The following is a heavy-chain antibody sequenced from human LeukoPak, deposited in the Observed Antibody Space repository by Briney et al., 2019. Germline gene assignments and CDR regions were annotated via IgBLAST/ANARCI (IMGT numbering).Heavy chain of an antibody. CDR1: GYTFTSYG. CDR3: ARDLELRWFDP. CDR2: ISAYNGNT. D-gene: IGHD1-7*01. V-gene: IGHV1-18*01. Sequence: ASVKVSCKASGYTFTSYGISWVRQAPGQGLEWMGWISAYNGNTNYAQKLQGRVTMTTDASTSTAYMEPRSLRSDDTAVYYCARDLELRWFDPWGQGTLVTVSS. J-gene: IGHJ5*02.